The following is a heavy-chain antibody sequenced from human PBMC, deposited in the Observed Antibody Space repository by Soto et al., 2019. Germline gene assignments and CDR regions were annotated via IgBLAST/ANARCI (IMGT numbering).Heavy chain of an antibody. CDR2: ISSTSSNI. D-gene: IGHD5-12*01. CDR1: GFTFSGFS. V-gene: IGHV3-21*01. CDR3: ARSPPWTPLFRGGMDV. Sequence: EVSLVESGGGLVKPGGSLRLSCAASGFTFSGFSMNWVRQAPGKGLEWVSSISSTSSNIYHADSLKGRFTISRDNAQISLYLQMNSLRAEDTAVYYCARSPPWTPLFRGGMDVWGQGTTVIVAS. J-gene: IGHJ6*02.